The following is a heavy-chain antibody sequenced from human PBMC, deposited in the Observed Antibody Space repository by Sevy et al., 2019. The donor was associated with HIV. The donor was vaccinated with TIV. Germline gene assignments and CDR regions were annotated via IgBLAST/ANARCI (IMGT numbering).Heavy chain of an antibody. V-gene: IGHV3-30*04. Sequence: GGSLRLSCAASGFMFSVYTMHWVRQAPGKGLEWMAVISYDGVSQYYADSVKGRFTISRDNSKTTLYLQMNSLRTEDTAVYYCASLPNNYYDSGGYSGNDAFDIWGQGTMVTVSS. CDR3: ASLPNNYYDSGGYSGNDAFDI. CDR1: GFMFSVYT. CDR2: ISYDGVSQ. D-gene: IGHD3-22*01. J-gene: IGHJ3*02.